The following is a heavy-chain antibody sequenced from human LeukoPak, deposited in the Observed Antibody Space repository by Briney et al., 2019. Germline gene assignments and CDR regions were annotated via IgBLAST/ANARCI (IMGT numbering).Heavy chain of an antibody. CDR3: TTYSSGSCPF. D-gene: IGHD6-19*01. J-gene: IGHJ4*02. V-gene: IGHV3-15*01. CDR2: SYSSSKGETT. Sequence: GGALILSCAASGITFSNSWMTWVRQAPGKGLESVGRSYSSSKGETTDYCAPVRGRFTMSRDDSKNMLYMQMNRLKTEDPAVYYCTTYSSGSCPFWGQGTLVTVSS. CDR1: GITFSNSW.